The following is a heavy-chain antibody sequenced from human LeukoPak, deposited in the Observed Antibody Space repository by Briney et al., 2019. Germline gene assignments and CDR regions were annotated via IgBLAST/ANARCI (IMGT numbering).Heavy chain of an antibody. J-gene: IGHJ5*02. CDR3: ARGLIGYCSSTSCYSRLNWFDP. D-gene: IGHD2-2*02. CDR1: GGSISSYY. CDR2: IYYSGST. Sequence: PSETLSLTCTVSGGSISSYYWSWIRQPPGKGLEWIGYIYYSGSTNYNPSLKSRVTISVDTSKNQFSLKLSSVTAADTAVYYCARGLIGYCSSTSCYSRLNWFDPWGQGTLVTVSS. V-gene: IGHV4-59*12.